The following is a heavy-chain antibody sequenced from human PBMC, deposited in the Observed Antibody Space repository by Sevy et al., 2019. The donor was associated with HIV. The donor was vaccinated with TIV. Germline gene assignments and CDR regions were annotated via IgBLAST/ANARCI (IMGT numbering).Heavy chain of an antibody. CDR1: AFTFSSYD. D-gene: IGHD1-26*01. J-gene: IGHJ4*02. V-gene: IGHV3-48*02. CDR2: ISSSSSTI. CDR3: ARERSGRGDDLDY. Sequence: GGSLRLSCAASAFTFSSYDMNWVRQAPGKGLEWVSFISSSSSTIYYADSVKGRFTISRDNAKNSLYLQMNSLRDEDTAVYFCARERSGRGDDLDYWGQGTLVTVSS.